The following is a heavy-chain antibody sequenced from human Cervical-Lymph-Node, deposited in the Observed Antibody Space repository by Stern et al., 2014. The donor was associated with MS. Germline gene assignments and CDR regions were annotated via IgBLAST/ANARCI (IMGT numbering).Heavy chain of an antibody. D-gene: IGHD3-10*01. CDR2: IAWDDDK. CDR1: GFSISDSGMC. V-gene: IGHV2-70*01. Sequence: QVTLRESGPALVKPTQTLTLTCTFSGFSISDSGMCVSWIRQPPGKALEWLAFIAWDDDKYYSTSLKTRLTISKDTSKNQVVLRMTNMDPVDTATYYCARTRTSRGWFDFWGQGTLVTVSS. J-gene: IGHJ5*01. CDR3: ARTRTSRGWFDF.